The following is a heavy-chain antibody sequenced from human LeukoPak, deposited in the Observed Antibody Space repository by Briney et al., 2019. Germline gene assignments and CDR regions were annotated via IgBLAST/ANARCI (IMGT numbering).Heavy chain of an antibody. CDR3: ARDENYGIFFNVDY. CDR1: GGTFSSYA. V-gene: IGHV1-18*01. J-gene: IGHJ4*02. D-gene: IGHD4-17*01. Sequence: ASVKVSCKASGGTFSSYAISWVRQAPGQGLEWMGWISGSTGDTDYAQKFQGRVTMTADTSTSTAYMELRSLRSDDTAVYYCARDENYGIFFNVDYWGQGTLVTVSS. CDR2: ISGSTGDT.